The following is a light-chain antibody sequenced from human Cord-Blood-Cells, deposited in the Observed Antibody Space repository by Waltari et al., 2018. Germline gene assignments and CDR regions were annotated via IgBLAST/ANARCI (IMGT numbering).Light chain of an antibody. V-gene: IGLV2-14*01. Sequence: QSALTQPASASGSHGQSLTLSCTGTSSDVGGSNYVSWYQQHPGKAPKHMIYEVSNRTSGVSNRCSGSTSGNTASLTISGLQAEDEADYYCSSYTSSSTLVFGGGTKLTVL. J-gene: IGLJ2*01. CDR1: SSDVGGSNY. CDR3: SSYTSSSTLV. CDR2: EVS.